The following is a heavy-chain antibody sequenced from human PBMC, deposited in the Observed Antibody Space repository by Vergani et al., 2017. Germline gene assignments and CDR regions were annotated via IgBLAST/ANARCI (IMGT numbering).Heavy chain of an antibody. Sequence: QVQLVQSGAEVKKPGASVKVSCKASGYTFTGYYMHWVRQAPGQGLEWMGWIIPIFGTANYAQKFQGRVTITADESTSTAYMELSSLRSEDTAVYYCARVLRFLERYYYMDVWGKGTTVTVSS. D-gene: IGHD3-3*01. V-gene: IGHV1-69*01. CDR3: ARVLRFLERYYYMDV. J-gene: IGHJ6*03. CDR2: IIPIFGTA. CDR1: GYTFTGYY.